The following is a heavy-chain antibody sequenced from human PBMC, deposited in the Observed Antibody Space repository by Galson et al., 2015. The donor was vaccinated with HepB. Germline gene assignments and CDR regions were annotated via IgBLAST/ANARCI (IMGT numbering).Heavy chain of an antibody. J-gene: IGHJ4*02. CDR1: GFTFSRLG. V-gene: IGHV3-23*01. Sequence: SLRLSCAASGFTFSRLGMTWVRQAPGKGLECVSAIGVRSTTDYSDSVKGRFIISRDNSKNMLYLQMNNLRAKDTAVYYCAKGTTDIDYWGQGTLVTVSS. CDR3: AKGTTDIDY. D-gene: IGHD1-1*01. CDR2: IGVRSTT.